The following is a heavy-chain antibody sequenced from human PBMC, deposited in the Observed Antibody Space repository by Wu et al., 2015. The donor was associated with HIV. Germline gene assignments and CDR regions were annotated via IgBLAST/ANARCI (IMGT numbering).Heavy chain of an antibody. Sequence: QVQLVQSGAEVKKPGASVKVSCKASGYTFTNYGINWVRQAPGEGLEWLGRIIPINDISDYAQKLQGRVTITADKSTSTTYMELSNLRYEDSAVYYCATHPGWTGVLDAFDMWGQGTLVTVSS. CDR2: IIPINDIS. CDR3: ATHPGWTGVLDAFDM. D-gene: IGHD3/OR15-3a*01. CDR1: GYTFTNYG. V-gene: IGHV1-69*09. J-gene: IGHJ3*02.